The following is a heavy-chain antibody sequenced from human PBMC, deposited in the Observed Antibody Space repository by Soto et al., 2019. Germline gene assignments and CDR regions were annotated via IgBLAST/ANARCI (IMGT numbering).Heavy chain of an antibody. D-gene: IGHD1-26*01. J-gene: IGHJ4*02. CDR1: GFTFSKYG. CDR2: ISGSGNST. V-gene: IGHV3-23*01. CDR3: AKDLSPSSGTYYGYFDH. Sequence: GGSLRLSCVASGFTFSKYGMNWVRQTPRKGLEWVSAISGSGNSTSYADSVTSRFAISRDNSKNTLYLQMNSQRAEDTAVYYCAKDLSPSSGTYYGYFDHWGQGTLVTVSS.